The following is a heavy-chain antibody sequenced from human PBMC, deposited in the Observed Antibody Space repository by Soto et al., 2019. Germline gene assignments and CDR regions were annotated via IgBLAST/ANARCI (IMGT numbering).Heavy chain of an antibody. CDR2: IYYSGST. D-gene: IGHD4-17*01. J-gene: IGHJ6*02. V-gene: IGHV4-31*03. CDR3: ARQGPAVTTSPGYYYYYGMDV. CDR1: GGSISSGGYY. Sequence: SETLSLTCTVSGGSISSGGYYWSWIRQHPGKGLEWIGYIYYSGSTYYNPSLKSRVTISVDTSKNQFSLKLSSVTAADTAVYYCARQGPAVTTSPGYYYYYGMDVWGQGTTVTVSS.